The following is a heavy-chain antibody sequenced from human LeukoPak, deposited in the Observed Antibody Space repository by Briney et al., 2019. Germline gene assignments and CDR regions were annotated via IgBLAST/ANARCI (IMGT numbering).Heavy chain of an antibody. CDR3: AKDVFYCSGGSCYSGTAFDI. D-gene: IGHD2-15*01. V-gene: IGHV3-23*01. Sequence: GGSLRLSCAASGFTFSSYAMSWVRQAPGKGLEWVSAISGSGGSTYYADSVKGRFTISRDNSKNTLYLQMNSLRAEDTAVYYCAKDVFYCSGGSCYSGTAFDIWGQGTMVTVSS. J-gene: IGHJ3*02. CDR2: ISGSGGST. CDR1: GFTFSSYA.